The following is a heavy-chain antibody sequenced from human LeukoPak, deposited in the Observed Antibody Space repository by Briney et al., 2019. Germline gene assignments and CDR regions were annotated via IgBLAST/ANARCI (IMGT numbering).Heavy chain of an antibody. CDR2: INPNSGGT. J-gene: IGHJ4*02. D-gene: IGHD1-1*01. Sequence: ASVKVSCKASGYTFTGYYMQWVRQAPGQGLEWMGWINPNSGGTNYAQKFQGRVTMTRDTSISTAYMELSRLRSDDTAVYYCARWGSWNDVSSPSMGMHYWGQGTLVTVSS. CDR1: GYTFTGYY. V-gene: IGHV1-2*02. CDR3: ARWGSWNDVSSPSMGMHY.